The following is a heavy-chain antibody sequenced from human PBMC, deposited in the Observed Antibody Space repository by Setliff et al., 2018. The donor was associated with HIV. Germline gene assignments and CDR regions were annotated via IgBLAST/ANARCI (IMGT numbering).Heavy chain of an antibody. CDR1: GDSISGYY. J-gene: IGHJ5*02. D-gene: IGHD3-22*01. CDR3: ARHSGSGYYLIDP. V-gene: IGHV4-4*07. CDR2: MHTSGNT. Sequence: SETLSLTCTSSGDSISGYYWSWIRQPAGKGLEWIGRMHTSGNTNYNPSLKSRVTMSVDTSKNQFSLRLSSVTAADTAVYYCARHSGSGYYLIDPWGQGTLVTVSS.